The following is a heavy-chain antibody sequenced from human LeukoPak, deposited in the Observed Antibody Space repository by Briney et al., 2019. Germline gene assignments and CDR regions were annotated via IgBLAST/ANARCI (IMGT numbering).Heavy chain of an antibody. CDR3: AREYSSSSGYYYYYYGMDV. V-gene: IGHV1-18*01. Sequence: ASVKVSYKASGYTFTSYGISWVRQAPGQGLEWMGWISAYNGNTNYAQKLQGRVTMTTDTSTSTAYMELRSLRSDDTAVYYCAREYSSSSGYYYYYYGMDVWGQGTTVPVSS. J-gene: IGHJ6*02. CDR1: GYTFTSYG. D-gene: IGHD6-6*01. CDR2: ISAYNGNT.